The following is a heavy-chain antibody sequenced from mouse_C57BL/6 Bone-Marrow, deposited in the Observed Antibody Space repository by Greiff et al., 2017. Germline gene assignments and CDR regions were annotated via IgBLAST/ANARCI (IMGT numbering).Heavy chain of an antibody. D-gene: IGHD1-1*01. CDR1: GYTFTSYW. CDR2: IDPSDSYT. CDR3: SRVDGSGTYYSMDY. V-gene: IGHV1-50*01. Sequence: VQLQQPGAELVKPGASVKLSCKASGYTFTSYWMQWVKQRPGQGLEWIGEIDPSDSYTNYNQKFKGKATLTVDTSSSTAYMQLSSLTSEDSAVYYWSRVDGSGTYYSMDYWGQGTSVTVTS. J-gene: IGHJ4*01.